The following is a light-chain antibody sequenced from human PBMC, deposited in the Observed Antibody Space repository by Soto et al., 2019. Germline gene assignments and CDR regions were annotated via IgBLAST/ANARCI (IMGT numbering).Light chain of an antibody. CDR1: SSDFGTYSR. V-gene: IGLV2-18*02. J-gene: IGLJ2*01. Sequence: QSVLTQPPSVSGSPGQSVTISCTGSSSDFGTYSRVAWYQQPPGTAPKLMIYEVSNRPSGVPDRFSGSKSGDTASLTISGLQAEDEADYYCSAYTSSSTLVFGGGTKLTVL. CDR3: SAYTSSSTLV. CDR2: EVS.